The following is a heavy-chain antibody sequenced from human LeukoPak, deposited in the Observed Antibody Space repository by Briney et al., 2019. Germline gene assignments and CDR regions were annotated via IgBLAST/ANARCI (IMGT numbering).Heavy chain of an antibody. CDR3: ATVLFGYDSSGYYHYYMDA. CDR2: FDTEDGET. V-gene: IGHV1-24*01. D-gene: IGHD3-22*01. J-gene: IGHJ6*03. CDR1: GYTLTELS. Sequence: ASVKVSCKVSGYTLTELSMHWVRQAPGKGLEWMGGFDTEDGETIYAQKFQGRVTMTEDTSTDTAYMELSSLRSEDTAVYYCATVLFGYDSSGYYHYYMDAWGEGTTGTVPS.